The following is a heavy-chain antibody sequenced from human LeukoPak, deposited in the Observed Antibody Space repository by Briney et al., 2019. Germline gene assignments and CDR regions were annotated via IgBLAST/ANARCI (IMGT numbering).Heavy chain of an antibody. J-gene: IGHJ6*03. CDR1: GGSFSGYY. Sequence: PSETLSLTCAVYGGSFSGYYWSWTRQPPGKGLEWIGEINHSGSTNYNPSLKSRVTISVDTSKNQFSLKLSSVTAADTAVYYCARAAGGFYYYYMDVWGKGTTVTVSS. CDR3: ARAAGGFYYYYMDV. D-gene: IGHD3-10*01. CDR2: INHSGST. V-gene: IGHV4-34*01.